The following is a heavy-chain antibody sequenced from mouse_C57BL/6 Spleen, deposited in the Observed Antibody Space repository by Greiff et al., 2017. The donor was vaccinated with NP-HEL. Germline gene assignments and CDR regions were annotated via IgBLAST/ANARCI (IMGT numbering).Heavy chain of an antibody. D-gene: IGHD1-1*01. J-gene: IGHJ4*01. CDR3: SSQIYYYGSSYGYAMDY. V-gene: IGHV5-4*01. Sequence: EVQVVESGGGLVKPGGSLKLSCAASGFTFSSYAMSWVRQTPEKRLEWVATISDGGSYTYYPDNVKGRFTISRDNAKNNLYLQMSHLKSEDTAMYYWSSQIYYYGSSYGYAMDYWGQGTSVTVSS. CDR1: GFTFSSYA. CDR2: ISDGGSYT.